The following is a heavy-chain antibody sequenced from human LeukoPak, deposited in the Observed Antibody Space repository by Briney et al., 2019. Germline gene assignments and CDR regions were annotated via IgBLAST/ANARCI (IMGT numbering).Heavy chain of an antibody. V-gene: IGHV3-30*01. Sequence: GGSLRLSCAASGFTFSSYAMHWVRQAPGKGLEWVAVISYDGSNKYYADSVKGRFTISRDNSKNTLYLQMNSLRAEDTAVYYCARKYYDFWSGYRDDYYYMDVWGKGTTVTVSS. CDR3: ARKYYDFWSGYRDDYYYMDV. CDR2: ISYDGSNK. CDR1: GFTFSSYA. D-gene: IGHD3-3*01. J-gene: IGHJ6*03.